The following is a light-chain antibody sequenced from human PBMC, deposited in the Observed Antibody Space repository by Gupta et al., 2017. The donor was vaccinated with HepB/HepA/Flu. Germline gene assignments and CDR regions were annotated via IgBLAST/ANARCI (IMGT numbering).Light chain of an antibody. CDR3: QKYNSVPWT. CDR1: QGISNY. CDR2: GAS. V-gene: IGKV1-27*01. Sequence: DIQMSQSPSSLSASVEDRVTITCRASQGISNYLFWYQQKPGKVPKLLIYGASTLQSGVPSRFSGSGSGTDFTLTISSLQPEDVVTYYCQKYNSVPWTFGQGTKVEIK. J-gene: IGKJ1*01.